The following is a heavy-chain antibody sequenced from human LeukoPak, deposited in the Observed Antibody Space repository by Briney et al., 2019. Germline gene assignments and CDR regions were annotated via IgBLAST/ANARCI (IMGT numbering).Heavy chain of an antibody. D-gene: IGHD3-3*01. Sequence: ASVKVSCKASGYTFTSYYMHWVRQAPGQGLEWIGIINPSGGSTSYAQKFQGRVTMTRDTSTSTVYMELSSLRSEDTAVYYCAREGFERFLEWLPRGGYYYYGMDVWGQGTTVTVSS. CDR1: GYTFTSYY. CDR3: AREGFERFLEWLPRGGYYYYGMDV. CDR2: INPSGGST. V-gene: IGHV1-46*01. J-gene: IGHJ6*02.